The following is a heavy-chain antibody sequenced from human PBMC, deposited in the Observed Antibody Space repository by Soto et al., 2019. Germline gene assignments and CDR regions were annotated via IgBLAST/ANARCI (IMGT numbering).Heavy chain of an antibody. J-gene: IGHJ6*03. V-gene: IGHV4-39*01. CDR2: VYYSGTT. CDR3: ATQHNYYYMDV. CDR1: NGSISRSSYY. Sequence: SETLSLTCTVSNGSISRSSYYWGWIRQPPGQGLEWIGTVYYSGTTYHNPSLKSRVTISVDTSKNQFSLKLNSVTAADTALYYCATQHNYYYMDVWGRGTTVTVSS.